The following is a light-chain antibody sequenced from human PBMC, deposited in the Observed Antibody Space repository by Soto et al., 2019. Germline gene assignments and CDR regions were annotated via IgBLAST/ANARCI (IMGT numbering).Light chain of an antibody. CDR2: DAS. V-gene: IGKV1-5*01. CDR1: QSIGRF. CDR3: QQSFRIPRT. J-gene: IGKJ1*01. Sequence: DIQMTQSPSTLSASVGDRVTITCRASQSIGRFLAWYQHQPGKAPKLLIYDASTLESGVPSRFSGTGSGTEFTFSITSLQPEDFGTYYCQQSFRIPRTFGQGTKVDI.